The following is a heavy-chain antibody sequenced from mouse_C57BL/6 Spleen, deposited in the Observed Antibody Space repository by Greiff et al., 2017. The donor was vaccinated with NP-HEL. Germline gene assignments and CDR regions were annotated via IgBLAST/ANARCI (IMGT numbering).Heavy chain of an antibody. J-gene: IGHJ4*01. CDR1: GYTFTSYG. V-gene: IGHV1-81*01. Sequence: QVQLQQSGAELARPGASVKLSCKASGYTFTSYGISWVKQRTGQGLEWIGEIYPRSGNTYYNEKFKGKATLTADKSSSTAYMELRSLTSEDSAVYFCARRDPGYAMGYWGQGTSVTVSS. CDR3: ARRDPGYAMGY. D-gene: IGHD3-3*01. CDR2: IYPRSGNT.